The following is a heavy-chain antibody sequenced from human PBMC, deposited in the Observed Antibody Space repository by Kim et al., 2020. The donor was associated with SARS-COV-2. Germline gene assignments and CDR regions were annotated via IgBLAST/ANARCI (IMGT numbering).Heavy chain of an antibody. D-gene: IGHD3-10*01. J-gene: IGHJ4*02. Sequence: SETLSLTCTVSGGSISSGGYYWSWIRQHPGKGLEWIGYIYYSGSTYYNPSLKSRVTISVDTSKNQFSLKLSSVTAADTAVYYCARVGRDYYGSGSYFLDYWGQGTLVTVSS. CDR2: IYYSGST. V-gene: IGHV4-31*03. CDR3: ARVGRDYYGSGSYFLDY. CDR1: GGSISSGGYY.